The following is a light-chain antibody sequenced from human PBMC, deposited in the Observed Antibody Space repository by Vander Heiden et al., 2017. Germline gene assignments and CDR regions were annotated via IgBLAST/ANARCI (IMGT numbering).Light chain of an antibody. V-gene: IGKV3-15*01. CDR3: QHYDSWLYA. Sequence: EIPMTQSPSPLPVSPGGSVTLTCRASQSVYSNLAWYQQKLGQPPRLLIYGASTRDTGIPARFSGSGSGAEFTLTISSLQSEDFGVFYCQHYDSWLYAFGQGTKLEIK. J-gene: IGKJ2*01. CDR1: QSVYSN. CDR2: GAS.